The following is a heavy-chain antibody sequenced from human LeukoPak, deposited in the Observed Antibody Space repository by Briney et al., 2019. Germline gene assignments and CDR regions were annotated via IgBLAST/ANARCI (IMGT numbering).Heavy chain of an antibody. CDR3: ARATGYYDSSGYYPDY. V-gene: IGHV1-18*01. Sequence: ASVKVSCKASGYTFTSYGISWVRQASGQGLECMGWISAYNGNTNYAQKLQGRVTMTTDTSTSTAHMELRSLRSDDTAVYYCARATGYYDSSGYYPDYWGQGTLVTVSS. D-gene: IGHD3-22*01. CDR2: ISAYNGNT. J-gene: IGHJ4*02. CDR1: GYTFTSYG.